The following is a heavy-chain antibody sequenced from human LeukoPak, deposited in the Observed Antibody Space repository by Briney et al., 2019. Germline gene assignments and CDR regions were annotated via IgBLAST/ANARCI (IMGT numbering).Heavy chain of an antibody. Sequence: ASVKVSCKTPGYTFTAYYLHWVRQAPGQGLEWMGWINPSTGDTNYAQKFQGRVTMTRDTSISTAYMELSRLRSDDTAVYYCARDGITLVRGGTPYYYYYMDVWGKGTTVTISS. CDR2: INPSTGDT. CDR3: ARDGITLVRGGTPYYYYYMDV. D-gene: IGHD3-10*01. CDR1: GYTFTAYY. V-gene: IGHV1-2*02. J-gene: IGHJ6*03.